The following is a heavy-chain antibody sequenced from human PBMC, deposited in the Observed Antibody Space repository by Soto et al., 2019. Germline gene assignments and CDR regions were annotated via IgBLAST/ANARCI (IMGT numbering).Heavy chain of an antibody. Sequence: GGSLRLSCAGSGFTFSAFSMNWVRQAPGKGLEWISYIYGSSSTMYYADSVKGRFSISRDNAKSSLYLQINNLTHEDTAVYYCARDRPVDYWGQGTPVTVSS. CDR2: IYGSSSTM. CDR1: GFTFSAFS. CDR3: ARDRPVDY. V-gene: IGHV3-48*02. J-gene: IGHJ4*02.